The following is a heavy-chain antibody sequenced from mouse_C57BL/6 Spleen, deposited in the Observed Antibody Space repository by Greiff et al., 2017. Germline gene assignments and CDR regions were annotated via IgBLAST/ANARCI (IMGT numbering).Heavy chain of an antibody. D-gene: IGHD2-4*01. Sequence: VQLQQSGPELVKPGASVKISCKASGYTFTDYYMNWVKQSHGKSLEWIGDINPNNGGTSYNQKFKGKATLTVDKSSSTAYMELRSLTSEDSAVYYCERQGGLPAMDYWGQGTSVTVSS. J-gene: IGHJ4*01. CDR1: GYTFTDYY. V-gene: IGHV1-26*01. CDR3: ERQGGLPAMDY. CDR2: INPNNGGT.